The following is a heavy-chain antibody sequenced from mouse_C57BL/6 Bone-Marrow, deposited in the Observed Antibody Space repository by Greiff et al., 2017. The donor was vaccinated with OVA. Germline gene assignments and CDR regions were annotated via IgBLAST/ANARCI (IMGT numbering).Heavy chain of an antibody. CDR1: GYTFTDYY. V-gene: IGHV1-26*01. CDR2: INPNNGGT. CDR3: ARWGEKGYFDY. J-gene: IGHJ2*01. Sequence: EVMLQQSGPELVKPGASVKISCKASGYTFTDYYMNWVKQSHGKSLEWIGDINPNNGGTSYNQKFKGKATLTVDKSSSTAYMELRSLTSEDSAVYYCARWGEKGYFDYWGQGTTLTVSS.